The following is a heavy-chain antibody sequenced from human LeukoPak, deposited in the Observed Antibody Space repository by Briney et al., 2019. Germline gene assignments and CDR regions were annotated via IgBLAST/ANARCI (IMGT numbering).Heavy chain of an antibody. CDR1: GYTFTGYY. V-gene: IGHV1-2*02. J-gene: IGHJ6*03. Sequence: ASVKVSCKASGYTFTGYYMHWVRQAPGQGLEWMGWINPNSGGTNYAQKFQGRVTMTRDTSISTAYMELSSLRSEDTAVYYCARGALRYFDWLSPTYYMDVWGKGTTVTVSS. CDR3: ARGALRYFDWLSPTYYMDV. D-gene: IGHD3-9*01. CDR2: INPNSGGT.